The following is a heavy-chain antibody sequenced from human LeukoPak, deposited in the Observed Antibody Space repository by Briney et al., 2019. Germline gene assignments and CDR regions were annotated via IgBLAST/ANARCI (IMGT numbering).Heavy chain of an antibody. CDR3: TSPRITIFGVDTDGFDI. J-gene: IGHJ3*02. CDR1: GFTFSGSA. CDR2: IRSKANSYAT. Sequence: HPGGSLRLSCAASGFTFSGSAMHWVRQASGKGLEWVGRIRSKANSYATGYAASVKGRFTISRDDSKNTAYLQMNSLKTEDTAVYYCTSPRITIFGVDTDGFDIWGQGTMVTVSS. V-gene: IGHV3-73*01. D-gene: IGHD3-3*01.